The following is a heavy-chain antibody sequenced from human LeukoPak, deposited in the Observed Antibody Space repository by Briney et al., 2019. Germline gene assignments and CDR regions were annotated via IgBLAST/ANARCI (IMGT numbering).Heavy chain of an antibody. CDR3: AKEGSGWPFDY. V-gene: IGHV3-7*03. CDR1: GFTFSSYW. J-gene: IGHJ4*02. D-gene: IGHD6-19*01. CDR2: IKQDGSEK. Sequence: GSLRLSCAASGFTFSSYWMSWVRQAPGKGLEWVANIKQDGSEKYYVDSVKGRFTISRDNSKNTLYLQMNSLRAEDTAVYYCAKEGSGWPFDYWGQGTLVTVSS.